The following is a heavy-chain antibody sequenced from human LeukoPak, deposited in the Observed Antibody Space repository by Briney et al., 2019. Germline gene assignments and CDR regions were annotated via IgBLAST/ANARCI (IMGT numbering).Heavy chain of an antibody. CDR1: GGSFSGYY. Sequence: SETLSLTCAVYGGSFSGYYWSWIRQPPGKGREWIGEINHSGSTNYNPSLKSRVTISVDTSKNQFSLKLSSVTAADTAVYYCARGRGWFGELPLNYWGQGTLVTVSS. D-gene: IGHD3-10*01. CDR3: ARGRGWFGELPLNY. V-gene: IGHV4-34*01. J-gene: IGHJ4*02. CDR2: INHSGST.